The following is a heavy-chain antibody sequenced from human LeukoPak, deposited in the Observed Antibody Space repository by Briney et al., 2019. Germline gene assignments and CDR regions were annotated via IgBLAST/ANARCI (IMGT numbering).Heavy chain of an antibody. Sequence: PSETLSLTCAVSGYSISSGYYWGWIRQPPGKGLEWIGSIYHSGSTYYNPSLKSRVTISVDTSKNQFSLKLSSVTAADTAVYYCARLHSIVATIGYWGQGTLVTVSS. CDR2: IYHSGST. D-gene: IGHD5-12*01. CDR1: GYSISSGYY. V-gene: IGHV4-38-2*01. CDR3: ARLHSIVATIGY. J-gene: IGHJ4*02.